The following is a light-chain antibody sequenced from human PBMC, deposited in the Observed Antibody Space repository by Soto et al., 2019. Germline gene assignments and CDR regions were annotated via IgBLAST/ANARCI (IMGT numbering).Light chain of an antibody. J-gene: IGLJ1*01. CDR3: SLYTSENAYV. CDR1: STDFVSYNR. Sequence: QSVLTQPPSVSGSPGQSVTISCTGTSTDFVSYNRVSWYQQPPGTAPKRMIYEVSKRPSGVPDRFSGSKSGNTASLTISGHQAADEADYYCSLYTSENAYVFGTGTKVTVL. CDR2: EVS. V-gene: IGLV2-18*01.